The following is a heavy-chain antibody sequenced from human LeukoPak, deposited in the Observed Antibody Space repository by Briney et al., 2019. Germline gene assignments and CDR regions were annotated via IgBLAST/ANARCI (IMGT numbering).Heavy chain of an antibody. CDR2: ISYSGTA. D-gene: IGHD2-8*02. J-gene: IGHJ4*02. V-gene: IGHV4-39*07. CDR1: GGSINSSPYY. CDR3: VRVRTGSISDH. Sequence: SETLSLTCTVSGGSINSSPYYWGWVRQPPEKGLEWLGSISYSGTAYYNPSLRSRVTESRDTSKNQFSLNLNSVTAADTAVYYCVRVRTGSISDHWGQGILVIVSS.